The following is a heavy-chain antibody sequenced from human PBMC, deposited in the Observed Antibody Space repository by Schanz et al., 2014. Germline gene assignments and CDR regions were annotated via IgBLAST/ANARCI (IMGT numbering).Heavy chain of an antibody. J-gene: IGHJ4*02. CDR1: GFTFSDYS. CDR3: AKDLDANYFDS. Sequence: EVQLVESGGGWVQPGGSLRLSCAASGFTFSDYSMNWVRQAPGKGPEWVSYIRSSSTPIYYADSVKGRFTISRDNAKNSLYLQMNSLRAEDTAVYHCAKDLDANYFDSWGQGTLVTVSS. CDR2: IRSSSTPI. V-gene: IGHV3-48*01. D-gene: IGHD1-1*01.